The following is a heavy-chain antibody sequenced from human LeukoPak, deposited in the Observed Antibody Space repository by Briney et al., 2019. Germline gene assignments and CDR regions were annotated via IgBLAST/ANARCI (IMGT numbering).Heavy chain of an antibody. J-gene: IGHJ6*04. CDR1: GYTFTNYA. CDR2: INAGNGNT. V-gene: IGHV1-3*01. D-gene: IGHD5-18*01. CDR3: ARSYGSFGMDV. Sequence: GASVKVSCKASGYTFTNYAMHWVRQAPGQRLEWMGWINAGNGNTKYSQEFQGRVTITRDTSASTAYMELRSLRSDDTAVYYCARSYGSFGMDVWGKGTTVTVSS.